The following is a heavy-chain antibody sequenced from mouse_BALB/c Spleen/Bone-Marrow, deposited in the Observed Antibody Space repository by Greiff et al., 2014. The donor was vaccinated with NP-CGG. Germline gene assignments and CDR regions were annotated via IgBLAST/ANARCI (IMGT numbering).Heavy chain of an antibody. J-gene: IGHJ4*01. CDR1: GFTFSDYY. Sequence: EVQRVESGGGLVKPGGSLKLSCAASGFTFSDYYMYWVRQTPEKRLEWVATISDGSTHTYYPDSVKGRFTISRDNAKNNLYLQMSSLKSEDTALYYCARDRGVQGYAMDYWGQGTSVTVSS. CDR3: ARDRGVQGYAMDY. CDR2: ISDGSTHT. V-gene: IGHV5-4*02. D-gene: IGHD2-14*01.